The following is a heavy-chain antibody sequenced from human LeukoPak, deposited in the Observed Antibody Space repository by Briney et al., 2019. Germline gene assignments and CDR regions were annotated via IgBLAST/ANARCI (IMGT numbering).Heavy chain of an antibody. D-gene: IGHD3-10*01. Sequence: PSETLSLTCTVSGGSISSYYWSWIRQPAGKGLDWIGRIYTSGSTNYNPSLKRRVTMSVDTSKNQFSLKLSSVTAADTAVYYCARSRYYYGSGSYPFDYWGQGTLVTVSS. V-gene: IGHV4-4*07. CDR1: GGSISSYY. CDR2: IYTSGST. J-gene: IGHJ4*02. CDR3: ARSRYYYGSGSYPFDY.